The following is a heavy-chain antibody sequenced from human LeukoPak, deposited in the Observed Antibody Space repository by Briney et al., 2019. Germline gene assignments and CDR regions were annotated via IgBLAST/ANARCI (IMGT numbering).Heavy chain of an antibody. CDR1: GYTFTSYY. CDR2: INPSGGST. J-gene: IGHJ4*02. CDR3: ARAGHYCSSTSCYPYFVQGSEFDY. Sequence: ASVKVSCKASGYTFTSYYMHWVRQAPGQGLEWMGIINPSGGSTSYAQKFQGRVTMTRDTSTSTVYMELSSLRSEDTAVYYCARAGHYCSSTSCYPYFVQGSEFDYWGQGTLVTVSS. D-gene: IGHD2-2*01. V-gene: IGHV1-46*01.